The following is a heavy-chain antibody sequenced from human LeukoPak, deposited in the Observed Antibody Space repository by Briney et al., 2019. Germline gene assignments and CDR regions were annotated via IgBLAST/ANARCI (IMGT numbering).Heavy chain of an antibody. CDR2: INHSGST. CDR3: ARASSLVWFDP. Sequence: SSETLSLTCAVYSGSFSGYYWSWIRQPPGKGLEWIGEINHSGSTNYNPSLKSRVTISVDTSKNQFSLKLSSVTAADTAVYYCARASSLVWFDPWGQGTLVTVSS. J-gene: IGHJ5*02. V-gene: IGHV4-34*01. CDR1: SGSFSGYY. D-gene: IGHD6-13*01.